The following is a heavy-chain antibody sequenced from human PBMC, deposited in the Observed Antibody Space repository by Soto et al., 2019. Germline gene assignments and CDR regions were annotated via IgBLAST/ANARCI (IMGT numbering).Heavy chain of an antibody. Sequence: ASVKTSCKASGGTFSSYAISWVRQAPGQGLEWMGGIIPIFGTANYAQKFQGRVTITADESTSTAYMELSSQRSEDTAVYYCARVGRGYSYGYPDYWGQGTLVTVSS. D-gene: IGHD5-18*01. CDR2: IIPIFGTA. CDR3: ARVGRGYSYGYPDY. V-gene: IGHV1-69*13. J-gene: IGHJ4*02. CDR1: GGTFSSYA.